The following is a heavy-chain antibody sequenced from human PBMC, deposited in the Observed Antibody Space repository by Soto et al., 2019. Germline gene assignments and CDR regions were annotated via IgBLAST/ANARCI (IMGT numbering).Heavy chain of an antibody. J-gene: IGHJ4*02. CDR3: ARSASETIYSSSYYFDY. D-gene: IGHD6-13*01. CDR1: GGSISSGGYY. CDR2: IYYSGST. Sequence: PSETLSLTCTVSGGSISSGGYYWSWIRQHPGKGLEWIGYIYYSGSTYYNPALKSRVTISVDTSKNQCSLKLSSVTAADTAVYYCARSASETIYSSSYYFDYWGQGTLVTVS. V-gene: IGHV4-31*03.